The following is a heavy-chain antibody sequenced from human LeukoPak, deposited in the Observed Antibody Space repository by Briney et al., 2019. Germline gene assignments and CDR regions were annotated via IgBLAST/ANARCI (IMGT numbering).Heavy chain of an antibody. V-gene: IGHV3-53*01. CDR2: IYSGGST. CDR1: GCTVSRNY. Sequence: GGSLRLSCAASGCTVSRNYMSWLRQAPGKGLEWLSLIYSGGSTYYADSVKGRFTISRDNSKNTLYLQMNSLRGEDTAVYYCEAAGLSGHDAFDIWGQGTVVTVSS. CDR3: EAAGLSGHDAFDI. D-gene: IGHD6-25*01. J-gene: IGHJ3*02.